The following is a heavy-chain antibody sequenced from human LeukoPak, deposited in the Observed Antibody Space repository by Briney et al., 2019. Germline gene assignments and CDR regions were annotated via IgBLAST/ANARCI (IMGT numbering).Heavy chain of an antibody. CDR1: GFTFSSSW. J-gene: IGHJ4*02. CDR3: ARDLDWGCFDY. D-gene: IGHD3/OR15-3a*01. V-gene: IGHV3-7*04. Sequence: GGSLILSCAASGFTFSSSWMIWVRQAPGKGLEWVANIKQDGSEKYYVDSVKGRFTISRDNAKNSLYLQMNSLRAEDTAVYYCARDLDWGCFDYWGQGTLVTVSS. CDR2: IKQDGSEK.